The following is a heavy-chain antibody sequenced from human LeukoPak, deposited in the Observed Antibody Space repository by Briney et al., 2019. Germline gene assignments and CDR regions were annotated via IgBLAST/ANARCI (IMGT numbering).Heavy chain of an antibody. CDR2: INPSGGST. J-gene: IGHJ4*02. CDR1: GCTFTSYY. CDR3: ARGSLGSTVIESSFDY. V-gene: IGHV1-46*01. D-gene: IGHD4-17*01. Sequence: GASVKVSCKASGCTFTSYYMHWVRQAPGQGLEWMGIINPSGGSTSYAQKFQGRVTMTRDMSTSTVYMELSSLRSEDTAVYYCARGSLGSTVIESSFDYWGQGTLVTVSS.